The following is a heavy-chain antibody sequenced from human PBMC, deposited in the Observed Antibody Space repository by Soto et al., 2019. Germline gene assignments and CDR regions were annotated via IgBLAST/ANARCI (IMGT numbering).Heavy chain of an antibody. V-gene: IGHV3-23*01. CDR3: AKAFRVVVAAAAGTN. J-gene: IGHJ4*02. CDR2: INSGGDIT. D-gene: IGHD2-15*01. Sequence: GGSLRESCAVCRVTFSNFSNYAMNWVRQAPGKGLEWVSGINSGGDITYYADSVKGRFTISRDNSKNTLHLQMNSLRAEDTAVYYCAKAFRVVVAAAAGTNWGQGTLVTGSS. CDR1: RVTFSNFSNYA.